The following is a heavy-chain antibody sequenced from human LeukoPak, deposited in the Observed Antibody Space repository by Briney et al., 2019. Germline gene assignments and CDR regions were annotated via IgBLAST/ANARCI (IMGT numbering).Heavy chain of an antibody. CDR2: IKQDGSEK. V-gene: IGHV3-7*01. J-gene: IGHJ5*02. CDR1: GFTFSSYC. Sequence: GGSLRLSCAASGFTFSSYCMSWVRQAPGKGLEWVANIKQDGSEKYYVDSVKGRFTISRDNAKNSLYLQMNSLRAEDTAVYYCARDRVQQLTRRINNWFDPWGQGALVTVSS. CDR3: ARDRVQQLTRRINNWFDP. D-gene: IGHD6-13*01.